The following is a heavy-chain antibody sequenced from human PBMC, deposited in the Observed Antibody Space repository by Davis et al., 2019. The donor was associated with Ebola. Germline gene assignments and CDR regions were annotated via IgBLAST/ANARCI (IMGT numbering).Heavy chain of an antibody. V-gene: IGHV3-64D*06. CDR2: INDNGGRT. D-gene: IGHD2-21*02. CDR1: GFTFSSYW. J-gene: IGHJ3*02. Sequence: PGGSLRLSCAASGFTFSSYWMSWVRQAPGRGLDFVSGINDNGGRTHYADSVRGRFTISRDYSRSTVYLQMSSLTVDDSALYYCVKDRRDSYAFDIWGRGTVVTVSA. CDR3: VKDRRDSYAFDI.